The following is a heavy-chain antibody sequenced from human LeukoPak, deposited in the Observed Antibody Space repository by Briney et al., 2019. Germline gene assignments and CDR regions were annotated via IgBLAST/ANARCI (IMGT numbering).Heavy chain of an antibody. J-gene: IGHJ4*02. CDR2: IYHSGST. Sequence: KPSETLSLTCAVSGYSISSGSYWGWIRQPPGKGLVWIGTIYHSGSTYYNPSLKLRVTISVDTSKNQFSLKLSSVTAADTAVYYCARLNPYYDFWSGYSEAQHYWGQGTLVTVSS. CDR3: ARLNPYYDFWSGYSEAQHY. V-gene: IGHV4-38-2*01. CDR1: GYSISSGSY. D-gene: IGHD3-3*01.